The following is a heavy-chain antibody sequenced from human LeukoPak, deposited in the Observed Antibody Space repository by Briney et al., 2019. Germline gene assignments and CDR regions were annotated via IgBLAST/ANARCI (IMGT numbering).Heavy chain of an antibody. J-gene: IGHJ3*02. D-gene: IGHD5-24*01. CDR1: GFTFSSYA. Sequence: PGGSLRLSCAASGFTFSSYAMHWVRQAPGKGLEWVAVISYDGSNKYYADSVKGRFTISRDNSKNTLYLQMNSLRAEDTAVYYCARFSRGAFDIWGQGTMVTVSS. CDR3: ARFSRGAFDI. CDR2: ISYDGSNK. V-gene: IGHV3-30-3*01.